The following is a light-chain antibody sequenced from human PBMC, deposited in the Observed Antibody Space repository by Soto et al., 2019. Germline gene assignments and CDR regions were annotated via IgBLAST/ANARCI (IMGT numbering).Light chain of an antibody. Sequence: EIVMTQSPATLSVSPGERATLSCRASQSVSSNLAWYQQKPGQAPRRLIYGASTRSTGIPARFSGSRSGTEFTLTISSLQSEDFAVYYCQQYNNWPRTFGQGTKVEIK. CDR1: QSVSSN. CDR2: GAS. J-gene: IGKJ1*01. V-gene: IGKV3-15*01. CDR3: QQYNNWPRT.